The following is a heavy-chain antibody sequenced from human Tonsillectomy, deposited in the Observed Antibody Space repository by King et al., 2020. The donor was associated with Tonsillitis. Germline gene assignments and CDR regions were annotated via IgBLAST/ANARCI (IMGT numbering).Heavy chain of an antibody. D-gene: IGHD3-22*01. CDR2: INPSGGST. J-gene: IGHJ4*02. CDR3: ARDQLDDSSGYPRFDY. V-gene: IGHV1-46*01. CDR1: GYTFTRYH. Sequence: VQLVESGAEVKKPGASVKVSCKASGYTFTRYHIHWVRQAPGQGLEWMGLINPSGGSTSYAQKFQGRVTMTRDTSTSTVYMDLSSLRSEDTAVYYCARDQLDDSSGYPRFDYWGQGTLATVSS.